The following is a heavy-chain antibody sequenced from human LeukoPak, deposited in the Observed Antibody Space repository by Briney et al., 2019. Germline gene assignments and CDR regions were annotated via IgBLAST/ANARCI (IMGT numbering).Heavy chain of an antibody. CDR2: IYYSGST. J-gene: IGHJ4*02. D-gene: IGHD3-10*01. Sequence: SETLSLTCSVYGGSFSGYYWRWIRQPPGKGLEWIGYIYYSGSTYYNPSLKSRVSISVDTSKNQFSLRLTSVTAADTAVYYCTREYYYGSGGDYWGQGTLVTVSS. V-gene: IGHV4-30-4*01. CDR1: GGSFSGYY. CDR3: TREYYYGSGGDY.